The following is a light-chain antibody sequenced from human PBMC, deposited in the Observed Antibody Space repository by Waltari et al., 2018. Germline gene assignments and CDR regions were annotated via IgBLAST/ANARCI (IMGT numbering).Light chain of an antibody. Sequence: AIQMTQSPASLSASVGDRVTITCRASQGVGNNLAWYQQKPGKAPKLLIYTVSTLQTGVPSRLSGSGSGTAFTLTISSLHPEDFATYYCLQDHTYPHTFGQGTKLEIK. CDR3: LQDHTYPHT. CDR1: QGVGNN. CDR2: TVS. J-gene: IGKJ2*01. V-gene: IGKV1-6*01.